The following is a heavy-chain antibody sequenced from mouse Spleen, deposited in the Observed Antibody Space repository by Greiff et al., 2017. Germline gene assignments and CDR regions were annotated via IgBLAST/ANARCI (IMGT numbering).Heavy chain of an antibody. CDR1: GFTFSSYA. D-gene: IGHD4-1*01. CDR2: ISSGGGNT. Sequence: EVKLEESGGGLVKLGGSLKLSCAASGFTFSSYAMSWVRQTPEKRLEWVATISSGGGNTYYPDSVKGRFTISRDNAKNTLYLQMSSLKSEDTAMYYCARQLGIDYWGQGTTLTVSS. CDR3: ARQLGIDY. V-gene: IGHV5-9*04. J-gene: IGHJ2*01.